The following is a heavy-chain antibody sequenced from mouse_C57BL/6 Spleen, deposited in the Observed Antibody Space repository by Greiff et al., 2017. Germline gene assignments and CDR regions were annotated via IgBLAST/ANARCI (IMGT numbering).Heavy chain of an antibody. Sequence: EVKLMESGPGLVKPSQSLSLTCSVTGYSITSGYYWNWIRQFPGNKLEWMGYISYDGSNNYNPSLKNRISITRDTSKNQFFLKLNSVTTEDTATYYCARVSGTGAYWGQGTTLTFSS. CDR1: GYSITSGYY. J-gene: IGHJ2*01. V-gene: IGHV3-6*01. CDR3: ARVSGTGAY. D-gene: IGHD3-3*01. CDR2: ISYDGSN.